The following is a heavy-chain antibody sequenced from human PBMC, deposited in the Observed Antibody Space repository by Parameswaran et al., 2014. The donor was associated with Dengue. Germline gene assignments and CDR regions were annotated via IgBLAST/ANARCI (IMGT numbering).Heavy chain of an antibody. Sequence: VRQAPGKGLEWVSIIYSGGSTYYADSVRGRFTISRDNSENTLYLQMNSLRAEDTAVYYCAASIAGRPSYFDYWGQGTLVTVSS. D-gene: IGHD6-6*01. CDR3: AASIAGRPSYFDY. J-gene: IGHJ4*02. CDR2: IYSGGST. V-gene: IGHV3-53*01.